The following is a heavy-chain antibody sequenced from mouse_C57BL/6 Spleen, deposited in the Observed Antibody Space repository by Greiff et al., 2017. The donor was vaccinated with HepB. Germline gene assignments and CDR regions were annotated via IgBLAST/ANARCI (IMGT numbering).Heavy chain of an antibody. V-gene: IGHV5-4*01. CDR3: AREYYYGSSSMDY. D-gene: IGHD1-1*01. Sequence: DVQLQESGGGLVKPGGSLKLSCAASGFTFSSYAMSWVRQTPEKRLEWVATISDGGSYTYYPDNVKGRFTISRDNAKNNLYLQMSHLKSEDTAMYYCAREYYYGSSSMDYWGQGTSVTVSS. J-gene: IGHJ4*01. CDR2: ISDGGSYT. CDR1: GFTFSSYA.